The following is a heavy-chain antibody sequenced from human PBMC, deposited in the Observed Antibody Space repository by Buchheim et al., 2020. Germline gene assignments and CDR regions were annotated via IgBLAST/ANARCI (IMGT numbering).Heavy chain of an antibody. D-gene: IGHD1-26*01. CDR1: GGSLGSDY. CDR2: VYFTGST. V-gene: IGHV4-59*01. Sequence: QVQLQESGPGLVKPSETLSLTCTVSGGSLGSDYWTWIRQPPGKQLEWIGYVYFTGSTNYNPSLKSRLSMSVDTSKNQFSLNLGSVTAADTAVYYCARDNGGGYFEFDSWGQGTL. J-gene: IGHJ4*02. CDR3: ARDNGGGYFEFDS.